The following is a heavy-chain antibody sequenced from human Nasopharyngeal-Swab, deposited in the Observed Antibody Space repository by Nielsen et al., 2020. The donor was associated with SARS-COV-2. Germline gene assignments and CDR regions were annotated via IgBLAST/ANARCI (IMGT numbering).Heavy chain of an antibody. J-gene: IGHJ6*02. CDR1: GSTFTSYY. D-gene: IGHD3-9*01. CDR3: ARMLRYFDWLSKYGMDV. V-gene: IGHV1-46*01. Sequence: ASVKVSCKASGSTFTSYYMHWVRQAPGQGLEWMGIINPSGGSTSYAQKFQGRVTMTRDTPTSTVYMELSSLRSEDTAVYYCARMLRYFDWLSKYGMDVWGQGTTVTVSS. CDR2: INPSGGST.